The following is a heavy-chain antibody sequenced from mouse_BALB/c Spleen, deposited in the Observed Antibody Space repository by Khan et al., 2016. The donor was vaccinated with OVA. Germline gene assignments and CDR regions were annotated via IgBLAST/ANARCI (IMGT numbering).Heavy chain of an antibody. J-gene: IGHJ4*01. D-gene: IGHD2-14*01. CDR3: ARAYDRYYGYYAMDY. CDR1: GFSLSRYN. V-gene: IGHV2-6-4*01. Sequence: QVQLKESGPGLVAPSQSLSITCTVSGFSLSRYNIHWVRQPPGKGLEWLGMIWGGGGTDYNSTLKSRLSISKDNSKSQVFLKMNSLQTDDTAMYYCARAYDRYYGYYAMDYWGQGTSVTVSS. CDR2: IWGGGGT.